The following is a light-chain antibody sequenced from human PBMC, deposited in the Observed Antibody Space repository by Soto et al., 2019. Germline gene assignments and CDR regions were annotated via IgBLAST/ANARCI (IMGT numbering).Light chain of an antibody. CDR1: SSDVGTFNL. CDR3: CSYAGTRTSWV. Sequence: QSVLTQPASVSGFLGQSITMSCTGSSSDVGTFNLVSWFQQHPGKAPKLLIFEGTKRPSGVSDRFSGSKSGNTASLTISGLQAEDEADYPCCSYAGTRTSWVFGTGTKVTVL. V-gene: IGLV2-23*01. J-gene: IGLJ1*01. CDR2: EGT.